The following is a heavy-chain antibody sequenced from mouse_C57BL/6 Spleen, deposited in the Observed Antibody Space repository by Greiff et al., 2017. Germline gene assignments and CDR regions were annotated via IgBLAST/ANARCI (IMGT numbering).Heavy chain of an antibody. J-gene: IGHJ3*01. CDR2: INPNNGGT. CDR3: ARPDYYGSSYGWFAY. D-gene: IGHD1-1*01. CDR1: GYTFTDYN. Sequence: VQLQQSGPELVKPGASVKIPCKASGYTFTDYNMDWVKQSHGKSLEWIGDINPNNGGTIYNQKFKGKATLTVDKSSSTAYMELRSLTSEDTAVYYCARPDYYGSSYGWFAYWGQGTLVTVSA. V-gene: IGHV1-18*01.